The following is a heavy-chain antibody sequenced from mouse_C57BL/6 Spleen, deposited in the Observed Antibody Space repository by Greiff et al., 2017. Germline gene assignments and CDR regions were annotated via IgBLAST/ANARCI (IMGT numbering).Heavy chain of an antibody. Sequence: QVQLQQSGPELVKPGASVKISCKASGYAFSSSWMNWVKQRPGKGLEWIGRIYPGDGDTNYNGKFKGKATLTADKSSSTAYMQLSSLTSEDSAVYFCARERDYGYDAYYFDYWGQGTTRTVSS. V-gene: IGHV1-82*01. D-gene: IGHD2-2*01. CDR1: GYAFSSSW. CDR2: IYPGDGDT. J-gene: IGHJ2*01. CDR3: ARERDYGYDAYYFDY.